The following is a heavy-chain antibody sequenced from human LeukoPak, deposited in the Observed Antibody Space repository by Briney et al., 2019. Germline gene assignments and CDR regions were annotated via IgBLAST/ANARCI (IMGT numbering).Heavy chain of an antibody. Sequence: SETLSLTCTVSGGSINSYYWSWIRQPPGKGLEWIGYIYYSGSTNYNPSLKSRVTISVDMSKNQFSLKLSSVTAADTAVYYCARAATQAIYGDYPNPYYYYYGMDVWGEATTVTVSS. V-gene: IGHV4-59*01. CDR3: ARAATQAIYGDYPNPYYYYYGMDV. CDR2: IYYSGST. D-gene: IGHD4-17*01. J-gene: IGHJ6*04. CDR1: GGSINSYY.